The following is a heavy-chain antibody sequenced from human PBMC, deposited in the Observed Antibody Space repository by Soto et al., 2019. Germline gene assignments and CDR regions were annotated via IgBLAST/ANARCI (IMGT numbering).Heavy chain of an antibody. CDR3: ARVGGITMIVHAFDI. V-gene: IGHV4-34*01. J-gene: IGHJ3*02. D-gene: IGHD3-22*01. CDR2: INHSGST. Sequence: SETLSLTCAVYGGSFSGYYWSWIRQPPGKGLEWIGEINHSGSTNYNPSLKSRVTISVDTSKNQFSLKLSSVTAADTAVYYCARVGGITMIVHAFDIWGQGTMVTVSS. CDR1: GGSFSGYY.